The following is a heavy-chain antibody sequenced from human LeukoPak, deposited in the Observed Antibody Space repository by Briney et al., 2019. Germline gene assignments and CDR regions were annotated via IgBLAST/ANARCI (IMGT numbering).Heavy chain of an antibody. D-gene: IGHD5-18*01. Sequence: GGSLRLSCAASGFTFSSYSMNWVRQAPGKGLEWVSYISSSSSTICYADSVKGRFTISRDNAKNSLYLQMNSLRAEDTAVYYCARDSGYSYGHFDYWGQGTLVTVSS. V-gene: IGHV3-48*01. CDR3: ARDSGYSYGHFDY. CDR2: ISSSSSTI. J-gene: IGHJ4*02. CDR1: GFTFSSYS.